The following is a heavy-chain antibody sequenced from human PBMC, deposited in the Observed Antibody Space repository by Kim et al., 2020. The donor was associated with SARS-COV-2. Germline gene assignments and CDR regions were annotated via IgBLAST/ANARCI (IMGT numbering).Heavy chain of an antibody. Sequence: GGSLRLSCAASGFTFSSYGMHWVRQAPGKGLEWVAVIWYDGSNKYYADSVKGRFTISRDNSKNTLYLQMNSLRAEDTAVYYCAKGKGRYFDWFFGVDIWGQGTMVTVSS. CDR1: GFTFSSYG. D-gene: IGHD3-9*01. V-gene: IGHV3-33*06. J-gene: IGHJ3*02. CDR2: IWYDGSNK. CDR3: AKGKGRYFDWFFGVDI.